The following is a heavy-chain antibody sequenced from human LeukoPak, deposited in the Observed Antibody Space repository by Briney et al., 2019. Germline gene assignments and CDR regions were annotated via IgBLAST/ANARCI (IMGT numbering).Heavy chain of an antibody. CDR2: ISYDGSNE. J-gene: IGHJ4*02. V-gene: IGHV3-30*04. D-gene: IGHD3-10*01. CDR3: ARDLSRSFSMIRGLIQHREFDF. Sequence: GGSLRLSCAASGFTFSSYVMHWVRQAPGKGLEWVAIISYDGSNEYYADSVKGRFTISRDNSKNTLYLQMNSLRAADTAVYCARDLSRSFSMIRGLIQHREFDFWGQGTLVTVSS. CDR1: GFTFSSYV.